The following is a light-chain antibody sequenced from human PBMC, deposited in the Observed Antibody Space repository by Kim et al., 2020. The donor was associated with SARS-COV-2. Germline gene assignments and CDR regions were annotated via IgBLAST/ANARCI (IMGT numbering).Light chain of an antibody. CDR2: EDD. CDR3: QAWDTATHVV. Sequence: VSPGQTASITCSGDKLGDRYACWYQQRPGRSPVLVIYEDDKRPSGIPERFSGSNSGNTATLTISGTQAMDEADYYCQAWDTATHVVFGGGTQLTVL. V-gene: IGLV3-1*01. CDR1: KLGDRY. J-gene: IGLJ2*01.